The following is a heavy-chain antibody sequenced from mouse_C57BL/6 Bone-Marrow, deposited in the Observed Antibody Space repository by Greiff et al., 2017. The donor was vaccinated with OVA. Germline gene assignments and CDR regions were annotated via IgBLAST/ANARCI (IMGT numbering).Heavy chain of an antibody. D-gene: IGHD2-4*01. CDR1: GYTFTSYW. V-gene: IGHV1-64*01. CDR3: ARQDYY. CDR2: IHPNSGST. Sequence: VQLQQPGAELVKPGASVKLSCKASGYTFTSYWMHWVKQRPGQGLEWIGMIHPNSGSTNYNEKFKSKATLTVDKSSSTAYMQLRSLTSEDSAVYYCARQDYYWGQGTLVTVSA. J-gene: IGHJ3*01.